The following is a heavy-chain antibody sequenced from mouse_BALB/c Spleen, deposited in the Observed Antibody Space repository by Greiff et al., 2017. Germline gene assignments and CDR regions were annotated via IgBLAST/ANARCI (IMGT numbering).Heavy chain of an antibody. J-gene: IGHJ4*01. Sequence: EVHLVESGGGLVKPGGSLKLSCAASGFTFSSYTMSWVRQTPEKRLEWDATISSGGSYTYSPDSVKGRFTISRDNAKNNLYLQMSSLKSEDTAMYYCARGDTTVVATAMDYWGQGTSVTVSS. D-gene: IGHD1-1*01. CDR3: ARGDTTVVATAMDY. CDR1: GFTFSSYT. V-gene: IGHV5-6-4*01. CDR2: ISSGGSYT.